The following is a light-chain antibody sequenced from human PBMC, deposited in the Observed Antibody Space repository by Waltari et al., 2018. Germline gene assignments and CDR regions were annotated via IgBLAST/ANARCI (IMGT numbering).Light chain of an antibody. CDR2: LGS. J-gene: IGKJ1*01. V-gene: IGKV2-28*01. CDR1: QSLRHSNGYNY. CDR3: MQALQTPLT. Sequence: IVMTQSPLSLPVTPGEPASISCRSSQSLRHSNGYNYLDWYVQKPGQSPLLLVYLGSIRAAGVPDRFSGSGSGTDFTLKISRVEADDVGVYYCMQALQTPLTFGQGTKVEIK.